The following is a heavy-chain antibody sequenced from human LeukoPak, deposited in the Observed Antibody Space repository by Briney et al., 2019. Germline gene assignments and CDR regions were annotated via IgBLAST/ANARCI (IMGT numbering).Heavy chain of an antibody. Sequence: SETLSLTCTVSGGSISSGGYYWGWIRQPPGKGLEWIGSIYYSGSTYYNPSLKSRVTISVDTSKNQFSLKLSSVTAADTAVYYCARGDGYILNAFDIWGQGTMVTVSS. J-gene: IGHJ3*02. CDR1: GGSISSGGYY. CDR2: IYYSGST. CDR3: ARGDGYILNAFDI. V-gene: IGHV4-39*07. D-gene: IGHD5-24*01.